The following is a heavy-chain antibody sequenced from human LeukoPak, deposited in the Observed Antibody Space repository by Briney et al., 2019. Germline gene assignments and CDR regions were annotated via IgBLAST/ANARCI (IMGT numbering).Heavy chain of an antibody. CDR3: AKGLWDYYGSGIMYYTMDV. CDR1: GFTFSSYS. CDR2: ISVSGGRT. D-gene: IGHD3-10*01. Sequence: GSLRVSCAASGFTFSSYSMNWVRQAPGKGLEWVSTISVSGGRTYYADSVKGRFTISRDNSKNTLYLQVNSLRAEDTAVYYCAKGLWDYYGSGIMYYTMDVWGQGTTVTVSS. V-gene: IGHV3-23*01. J-gene: IGHJ6*02.